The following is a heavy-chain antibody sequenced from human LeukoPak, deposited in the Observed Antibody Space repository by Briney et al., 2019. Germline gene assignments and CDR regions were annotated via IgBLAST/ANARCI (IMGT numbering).Heavy chain of an antibody. J-gene: IGHJ4*02. Sequence: TLSLTCTVSGGSISSGDYYWSWIRQPPGKALEWLALIYWDDDEHYSPSLKSRLTITKDTSKNQVVLTMTNMDPVDTATYYCAHRSRFSFDYWGQGTLVTVSS. CDR1: GGSISSGDYY. D-gene: IGHD3-10*01. CDR2: IYWDDDE. V-gene: IGHV2-5*08. CDR3: AHRSRFSFDY.